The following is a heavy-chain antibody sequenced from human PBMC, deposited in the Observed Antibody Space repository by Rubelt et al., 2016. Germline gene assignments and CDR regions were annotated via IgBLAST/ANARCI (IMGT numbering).Heavy chain of an antibody. V-gene: IGHV4-34*01. J-gene: IGHJ4*02. CDR1: GGSFSGYY. CDR2: INHSGST. D-gene: IGHD3-10*01. Sequence: QVQLQQWGAGLLKPSETLSLTCAVYGGSFSGYYWSWIRQPPGKGLEWIGEINHSGSTNYNPSLKSRVTISVDTSKNQFSLNLNSGTAADTAVYYCARGLDSTKTGADWGQGTLVTVSS. CDR3: ARGLDSTKTGAD.